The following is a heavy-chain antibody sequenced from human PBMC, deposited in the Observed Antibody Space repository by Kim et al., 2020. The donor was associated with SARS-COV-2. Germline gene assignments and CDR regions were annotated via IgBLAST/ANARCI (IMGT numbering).Heavy chain of an antibody. Sequence: SETLSLTCTVSGGSISSGGYYWSCIRQHPGKGLEWIGYLYYSGSTYYNPSLKSRVTISVDTSKNQFSLKLSSVTAADTAVYYCARGPQRGDSYWGDVSYFGNWGQRTLVTVSS. D-gene: IGHD5-18*01. V-gene: IGHV4-31*03. J-gene: IGHJ4*02. CDR1: GGSISSGGYY. CDR2: LYYSGST. CDR3: ARGPQRGDSYWGDVSYFGN.